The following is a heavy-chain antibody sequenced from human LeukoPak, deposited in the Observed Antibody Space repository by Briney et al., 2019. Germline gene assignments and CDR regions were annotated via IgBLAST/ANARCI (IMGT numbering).Heavy chain of an antibody. CDR3: ARSLSSGYSYDYYYYGMDV. D-gene: IGHD5-18*01. J-gene: IGHJ6*02. CDR1: GGTFSSYA. CDR2: IIPILGIA. Sequence: SVKVSCKASGGTFSSYAISWVRQAPGQGLGWMGRIIPILGIANYAQKSQGRVTITADKSTSTAYMELSSLRSEDTAVYYCARSLSSGYSYDYYYYGMDVWGQGTTVTVSS. V-gene: IGHV1-69*04.